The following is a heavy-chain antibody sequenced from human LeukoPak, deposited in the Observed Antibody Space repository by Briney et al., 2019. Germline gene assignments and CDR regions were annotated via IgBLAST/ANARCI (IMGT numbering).Heavy chain of an antibody. CDR2: IYYSGST. J-gene: IGHJ4*02. Sequence: PSETLSLTCTVSGGSISSSSYYWGWIRQPPGKGLEWIGSIYYSGSTYYNPSLKSRVTISVDTSKNQFSLKLSSVTAADTAVYYCARRYSSSSEVFDYWGQGTLVTVSS. CDR3: ARRYSSSSEVFDY. CDR1: GGSISSSSYY. V-gene: IGHV4-39*01. D-gene: IGHD6-6*01.